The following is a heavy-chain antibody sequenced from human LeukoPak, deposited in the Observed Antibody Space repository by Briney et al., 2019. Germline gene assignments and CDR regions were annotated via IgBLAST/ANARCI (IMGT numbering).Heavy chain of an antibody. CDR3: ATNTGSYFAWFDY. Sequence: GSLRLSCTASGFIFNNHAMNWVRQAPGKGLEWIGYIHHSGSTKYNPSLQSRVTMSMDTSKNQVSLKLSSVSAADSAVYSCATNTGSYFAWFDYWGQGTLVTVSS. D-gene: IGHD1-26*01. CDR2: IHHSGST. CDR1: GFIFNNHA. J-gene: IGHJ4*02. V-gene: IGHV4-59*11.